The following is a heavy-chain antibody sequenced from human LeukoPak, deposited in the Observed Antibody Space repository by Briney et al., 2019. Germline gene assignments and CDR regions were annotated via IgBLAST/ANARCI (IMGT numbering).Heavy chain of an antibody. D-gene: IGHD7-27*01. CDR2: ISSSGGII. CDR3: AKEGGDWGEGYFDY. Sequence: GGSLRLSCAASGFTFSDSYMSWIRQVPGKGLEWISYISSSGGIIYYADSVKGRFTISGDNAKNSLYLQMNSLRAEDTAVYYCAKEGGDWGEGYFDYWGQGTLVTVSS. CDR1: GFTFSDSY. V-gene: IGHV3-11*01. J-gene: IGHJ4*02.